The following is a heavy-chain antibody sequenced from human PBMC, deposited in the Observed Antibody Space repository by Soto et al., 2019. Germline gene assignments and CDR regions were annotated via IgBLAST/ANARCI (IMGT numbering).Heavy chain of an antibody. CDR2: IWFDGSNK. CDR3: VGDLGGTYSLDY. CDR1: GFTFSSQG. D-gene: IGHD3-10*01. V-gene: IGHV3-33*01. Sequence: QVQLVESGGGVVQPGRSLRLSCAASGFTFSSQGMHWVRQAPGKGLEWVAVIWFDGSNKYYAESVKGRFTISRDNSMNTLYLQMNSLRAADTAVYYCVGDLGGTYSLDYWGKGTLVTVSS. J-gene: IGHJ4*02.